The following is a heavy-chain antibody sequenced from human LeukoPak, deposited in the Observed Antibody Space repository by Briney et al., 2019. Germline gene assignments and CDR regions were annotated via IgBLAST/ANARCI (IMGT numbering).Heavy chain of an antibody. Sequence: GGSPRLSCAASGFTFSSYNMNWVRQAPGKGLEWVSYICSSSSTVHYADSVKGRFTISRDNAKNSLYLQLNSLRADDTAVYYCARYNPGSGYYYAGSYYFDYWGQGTLVTVSS. J-gene: IGHJ4*02. CDR1: GFTFSSYN. CDR2: ICSSSSTV. D-gene: IGHD3-22*01. V-gene: IGHV3-48*01. CDR3: ARYNPGSGYYYAGSYYFDY.